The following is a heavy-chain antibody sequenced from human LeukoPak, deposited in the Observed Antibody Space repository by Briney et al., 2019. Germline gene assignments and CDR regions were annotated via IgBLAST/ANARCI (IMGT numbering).Heavy chain of an antibody. D-gene: IGHD4-23*01. Sequence: PSETLSLTCTVSGGSISSGSYYWSWIRQPAGKGLEWIGRIYTSGSTNYNPSLKSRVTISVDTSKNQFSLKLSSVTAADTAVYYCARFGVTPHAFDIWGQGTMVTVSS. CDR3: ARFGVTPHAFDI. V-gene: IGHV4-61*02. CDR2: IYTSGST. CDR1: GGSISSGSYY. J-gene: IGHJ3*02.